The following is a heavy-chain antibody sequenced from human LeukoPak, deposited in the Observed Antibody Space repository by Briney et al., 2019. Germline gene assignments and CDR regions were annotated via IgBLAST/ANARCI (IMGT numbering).Heavy chain of an antibody. D-gene: IGHD5-12*01. CDR1: GFRFNTYW. V-gene: IGHV3-7*01. CDR2: IKQDGSEK. Sequence: GGSLRLSCAASGFRFNTYWMSWVRQAPGKGLEWVANIKQDGSEKYYVDSVKGRFTISRDNAKNSLYLQMNSLRAEDTAVYYCASVIHYDYFDYWGQGTLVTVSS. CDR3: ASVIHYDYFDY. J-gene: IGHJ4*02.